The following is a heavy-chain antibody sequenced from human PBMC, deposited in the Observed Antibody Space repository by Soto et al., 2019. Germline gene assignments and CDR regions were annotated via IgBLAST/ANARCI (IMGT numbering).Heavy chain of an antibody. CDR1: CYTFKSYG. V-gene: IGHV1-18*01. J-gene: IGHJ4*02. CDR3: ARVYTTPDY. CDR2: ISPYQGNI. Sequence: ASVKVSCQTSCYTFKSYGITLVRQAPGQGLEWMGWISPYQGNIHYAQKFQGRVTMTTDTSTSTAYMELRSLSSDDTAVYYCARVYTTPDYWGQGALVTVS. D-gene: IGHD1-1*01.